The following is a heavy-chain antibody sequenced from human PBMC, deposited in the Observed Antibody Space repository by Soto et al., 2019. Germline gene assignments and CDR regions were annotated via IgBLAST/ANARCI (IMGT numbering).Heavy chain of an antibody. D-gene: IGHD5-18*01. CDR2: IAYDGSNK. J-gene: IGHJ3*02. Sequence: QVQLVESGGGVVQPGRSPRLSCAASGFTFSSYGMHWVRQAPGKGLEWVAVIAYDGSNKYYADSVKGRFTISRDNSKNTLYLQMNSLRAEDTAVYYCAKAPGRAMVTGDAFDIWGQGTMVTVSS. CDR3: AKAPGRAMVTGDAFDI. V-gene: IGHV3-30*18. CDR1: GFTFSSYG.